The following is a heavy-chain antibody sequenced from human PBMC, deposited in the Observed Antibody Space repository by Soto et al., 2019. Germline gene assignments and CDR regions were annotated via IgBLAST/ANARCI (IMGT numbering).Heavy chain of an antibody. Sequence: ESGGGVVQPGRSLRLSCAASGFTFSSYGMHWVRQAPGKGLEWVAVISYDGSNKYYADSVKGRFTNSRDNSKNTLYLQMNSLRAEDMAVYYCAKDPTVYYGMDVWGQGTTVTVSS. CDR3: AKDPTVYYGMDV. CDR2: ISYDGSNK. CDR1: GFTFSSYG. V-gene: IGHV3-30*18. D-gene: IGHD4-17*01. J-gene: IGHJ6*02.